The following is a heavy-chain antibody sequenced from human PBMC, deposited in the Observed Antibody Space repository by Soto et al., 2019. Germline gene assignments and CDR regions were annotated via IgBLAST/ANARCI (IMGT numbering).Heavy chain of an antibody. V-gene: IGHV1-18*01. J-gene: IGHJ3*02. CDR3: ARGGGASSAPYVFDI. Sequence: QVQLVQSGAEVKKPGASVKVSCKASGYIFSTYGISWVRQVPGQGLEWMGWINTHNGNAKYVEKFQGRVTMTTDTSTRTAYMDLRSLRSDDTAVYYCARGGGASSAPYVFDIWGQGTMVTVPS. CDR1: GYIFSTYG. D-gene: IGHD3-10*02. CDR2: INTHNGNA.